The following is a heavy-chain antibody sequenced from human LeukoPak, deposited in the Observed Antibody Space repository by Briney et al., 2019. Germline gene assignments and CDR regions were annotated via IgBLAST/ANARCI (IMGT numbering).Heavy chain of an antibody. D-gene: IGHD3-10*01. CDR1: GGSISSYY. Sequence: SETLSLTCTVSGGSISSYYWSWIRQPPGKGLEWIGYIYYSGSTNYNPSLKSRVTISVDTSKNQFSLKLSSVTAADTAVYYCAGSKTYYYGSGSLDYWAREPWSPSPQ. CDR2: IYYSGST. J-gene: IGHJ4*02. V-gene: IGHV4-59*01. CDR3: AGSKTYYYGSGSLDY.